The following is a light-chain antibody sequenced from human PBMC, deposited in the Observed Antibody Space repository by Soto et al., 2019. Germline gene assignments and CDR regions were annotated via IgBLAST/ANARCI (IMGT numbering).Light chain of an antibody. J-gene: IGKJ5*01. CDR2: DAS. V-gene: IGKV3-11*01. Sequence: LKQSPVTLSFTPGERANLSCRASQSVSSYLAWYQQKPGQAPRLLIYDASNRATGIPARFSGSGSGTDFTLTINSLEPEDCALYYCQQRAIWQVSFGQGRRLEIK. CDR1: QSVSSY. CDR3: QQRAIWQVS.